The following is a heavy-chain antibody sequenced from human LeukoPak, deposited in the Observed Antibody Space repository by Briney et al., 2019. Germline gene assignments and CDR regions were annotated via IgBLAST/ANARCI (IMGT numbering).Heavy chain of an antibody. CDR3: ARGRVKVDSSGRLPDY. CDR1: GYTFTGYY. Sequence: GASVKVSCKASGYTFTGYYMHWVRQAPRQGLEWMGWINPNSGGTNYAQKFQGRVTMTRDTSISTAYMELSRLRSDDTAVYYCARGRVKVDSSGRLPDYWGQGTLVTVSS. D-gene: IGHD3-22*01. J-gene: IGHJ4*02. CDR2: INPNSGGT. V-gene: IGHV1-2*02.